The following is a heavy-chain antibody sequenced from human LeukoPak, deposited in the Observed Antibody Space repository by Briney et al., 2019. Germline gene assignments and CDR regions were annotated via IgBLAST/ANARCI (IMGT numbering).Heavy chain of an antibody. CDR3: ARRREPAAAFDY. CDR2: IYSGGST. CDR1: GFTVSSNY. V-gene: IGHV3-53*01. Sequence: GGSLRLSCAASGFTVSSNYMSWVRQVPGKGLEWVSVIYSGGSTYYADSVKGRFTISRDNSKNTLYLQMNSLRAEDTAVYYCARRREPAAAFDYWGQGTLVTVSS. D-gene: IGHD2-2*01. J-gene: IGHJ4*02.